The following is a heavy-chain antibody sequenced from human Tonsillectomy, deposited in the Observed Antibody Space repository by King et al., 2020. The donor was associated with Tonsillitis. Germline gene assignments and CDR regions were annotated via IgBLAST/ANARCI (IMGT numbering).Heavy chain of an antibody. D-gene: IGHD2-2*01. CDR2: ISYDGSSK. CDR1: GFTFISYG. J-gene: IGHJ6*02. Sequence: VQLVESGGGVVQPGRSLRLSCAASGFTFISYGIHWVRQAPGKGLEWVALISYDGSSKYYADSVTGRFTISRDNSKNTLYLQMNSLRGEDTAVYYCARGQLEYGSSTSCYVEYGLDVWGQGTTVTVSS. V-gene: IGHV3-30*04. CDR3: ARGQLEYGSSTSCYVEYGLDV.